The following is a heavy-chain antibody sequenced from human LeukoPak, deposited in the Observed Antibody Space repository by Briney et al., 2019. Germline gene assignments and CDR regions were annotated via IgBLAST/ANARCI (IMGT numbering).Heavy chain of an antibody. CDR3: ARGTGIAVLLAS. J-gene: IGHJ3*01. CDR1: GGSISSYY. D-gene: IGHD6-19*01. CDR2: IYYSGST. V-gene: IGHV4-59*01. Sequence: ETLSLTCTVSGGSISSYYWSWIRQPPGKGLEWIGYIYYSGSTNYNPSLKSRVTISVDTSKNQFSLKLSSVTAADTAVYYCARGTGIAVLLASWGQGTMVTVSS.